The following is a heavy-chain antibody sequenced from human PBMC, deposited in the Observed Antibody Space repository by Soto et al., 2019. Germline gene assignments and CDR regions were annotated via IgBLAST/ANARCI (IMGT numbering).Heavy chain of an antibody. Sequence: EVQLVESGGGLVQPGGSLRLSCAASGFTVRSYWMVWVRQAPGKGLEWVANINQDGSKRYFVDPVKGRSTISRDNAKNSLFLQINSLRADDTAVYYCARDTSPGRGNEYLDAFDMWGQGTMVAVSS. J-gene: IGHJ3*02. CDR1: GFTVRSYW. D-gene: IGHD2-15*01. CDR2: INQDGSKR. CDR3: ARDTSPGRGNEYLDAFDM. V-gene: IGHV3-7*03.